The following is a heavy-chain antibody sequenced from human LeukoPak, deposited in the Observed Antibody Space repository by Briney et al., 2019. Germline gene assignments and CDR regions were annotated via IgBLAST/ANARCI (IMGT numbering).Heavy chain of an antibody. CDR1: GFTVSGSY. Sequence: GGSLRLSCAASGFTVSGSYMSWIRQAPGKGLEWVSILYSVGTIYYADSVKGRFTISRDNSKNTLYLQMNSLRAEDTAVYYCARDHAYRTDYWGQGTLVTVSS. D-gene: IGHD2-2*01. J-gene: IGHJ4*02. CDR3: ARDHAYRTDY. CDR2: LYSVGTI. V-gene: IGHV3-53*01.